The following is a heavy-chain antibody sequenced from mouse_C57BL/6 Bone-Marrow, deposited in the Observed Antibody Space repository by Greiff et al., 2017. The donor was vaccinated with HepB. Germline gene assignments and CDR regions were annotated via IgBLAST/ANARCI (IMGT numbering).Heavy chain of an antibody. D-gene: IGHD1-1*01. CDR3: ARRTTVVPRDAMDY. J-gene: IGHJ4*01. V-gene: IGHV1-80*01. CDR2: IYPGDGDT. Sequence: VQLVESGAELVKPGASVKISCKASGYAFSSYWMNWVKQRPGKGLEWIGQIYPGDGDTNYNGKFKGKATLTADKSSSTAYMQLSSLTSEDSAVYFCARRTTVVPRDAMDYWGQGTSVTVSS. CDR1: GYAFSSYW.